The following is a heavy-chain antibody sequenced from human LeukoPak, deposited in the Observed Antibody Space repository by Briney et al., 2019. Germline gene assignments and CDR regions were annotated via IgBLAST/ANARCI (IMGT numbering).Heavy chain of an antibody. D-gene: IGHD1-26*01. J-gene: IGHJ4*02. CDR3: AKVREGGYFDY. Sequence: PGGSLRLSCAASGFIFSNYAMGWVRQAPGKGLEWVSAISDDGGTTHYADSVKGRFTISRGNSEKTLYLQMSNVRAEDTAFYYCAKVREGGYFDYWGQGTLVTVSS. V-gene: IGHV3-23*01. CDR1: GFIFSNYA. CDR2: ISDDGGTT.